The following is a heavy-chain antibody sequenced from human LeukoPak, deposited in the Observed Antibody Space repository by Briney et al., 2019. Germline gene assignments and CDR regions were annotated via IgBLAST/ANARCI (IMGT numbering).Heavy chain of an antibody. CDR2: ISAYNGNT. V-gene: IGHV1-18*01. CDR3: ARWDDSSGYFFYY. J-gene: IGHJ4*02. CDR1: GYTFTSYG. D-gene: IGHD3-22*01. Sequence: ASVKVSCKASGYTFTSYGISWVRQAPGQGLEWMGWISAYNGNTNYAQKLQGRVTITTDTSTSTAYMELRSLRSDATAVYYCARWDDSSGYFFYYWGQGTLVSVSS.